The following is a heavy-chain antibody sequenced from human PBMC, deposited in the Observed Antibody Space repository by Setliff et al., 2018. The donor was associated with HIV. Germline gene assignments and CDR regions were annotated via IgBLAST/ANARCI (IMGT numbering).Heavy chain of an antibody. D-gene: IGHD1-26*01. J-gene: IGHJ1*01. CDR1: GGSISSSSYY. CDR2: IYYRGST. Sequence: SETLSLTCTVSGGSISSSSYYWGWIRQPPGKGLQWIGSIYYRGSTYYNPSLKSRVTISVDTSKNQFSLKLNSVTATDTALYYCARGRMRSPATSQAYFQHWGQGTLVTVSS. CDR3: ARGRMRSPATSQAYFQH. V-gene: IGHV4-39*07.